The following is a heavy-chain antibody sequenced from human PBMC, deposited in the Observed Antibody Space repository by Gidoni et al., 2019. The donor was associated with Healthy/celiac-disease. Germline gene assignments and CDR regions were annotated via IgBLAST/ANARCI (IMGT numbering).Heavy chain of an antibody. CDR1: GGSISRGGYS. J-gene: IGHJ4*02. Sequence: QLQLQESGSGLVKPSQTLSLTCAVSGGSISRGGYSWSGIRQPPGKGLEWIGYIYHSGSTYYNPALKSRVTISVDRSKNQCSLKLSSVTAADTAVYYCARDGGDKGWGYFDDWGQGTLVTVSS. CDR2: IYHSGST. V-gene: IGHV4-30-2*01. D-gene: IGHD3-16*01. CDR3: ARDGGDKGWGYFDD.